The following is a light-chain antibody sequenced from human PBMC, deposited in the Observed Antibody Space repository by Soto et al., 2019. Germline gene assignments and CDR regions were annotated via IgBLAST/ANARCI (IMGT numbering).Light chain of an antibody. CDR1: QSVSSN. CDR2: GAS. J-gene: IGKJ1*01. CDR3: QHYNKWPPWT. Sequence: EIVMTQSPATLSVSPGERATLSCRASQSVSSNLAWYQQKPGQAPRLLIYGASTRATGIPARFSGSGSGTEFTLIISSLQSEDFAVYYCQHYNKWPPWTFGQGTKVEIK. V-gene: IGKV3-15*01.